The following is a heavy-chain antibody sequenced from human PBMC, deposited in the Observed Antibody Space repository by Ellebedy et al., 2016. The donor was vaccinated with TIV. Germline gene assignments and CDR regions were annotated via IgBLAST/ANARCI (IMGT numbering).Heavy chain of an antibody. CDR3: ARSSMIVVVPFDY. D-gene: IGHD3-22*01. J-gene: IGHJ4*02. V-gene: IGHV4-39*01. CDR2: IYYSGST. CDR1: GASITSSGYY. Sequence: MPGGSLRLSCTVSGASITSSGYYWGWIRQPPGKGLEWIGSIYYSGSTYYNPSLNSRFTISVDTSKKQFSLQLSSVTAADTAVYYCARSSMIVVVPFDYWGQGTLVTVSS.